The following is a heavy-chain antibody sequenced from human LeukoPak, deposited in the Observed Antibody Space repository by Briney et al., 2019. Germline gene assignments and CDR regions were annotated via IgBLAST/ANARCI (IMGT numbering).Heavy chain of an antibody. V-gene: IGHV4-34*01. Sequence: SETLSLTCAVYGGSFSGYYWSWIRQPPGKGLEWIGEINHSGSTNYNPSLKSRVTISVDTSKNQFSLKLSSVTAADTAVYYCASGDIPAAIHRSEQGVEFWGQGTLVTVSS. J-gene: IGHJ4*02. CDR2: INHSGST. D-gene: IGHD2-2*01. CDR3: ASGDIPAAIHRSEQGVEF. CDR1: GGSFSGYY.